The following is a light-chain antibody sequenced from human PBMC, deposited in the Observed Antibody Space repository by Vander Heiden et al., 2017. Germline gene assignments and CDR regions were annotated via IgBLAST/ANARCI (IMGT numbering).Light chain of an antibody. CDR2: KVY. CDR3: RQGKHWPLT. CDR1: QSLVYSDGNTY. V-gene: IGKV2-30*01. J-gene: IGKJ4*02. Sequence: DVVMTHSPLYLPVTFGQPASMSCRSSQSLVYSDGNTYLNWFQQRPGQSPRRLMYKVYNRDSGVPDRFSGSGAGTDFTLKISRVEAEDVGVYYCRQGKHWPLTFGGGTKVEIK.